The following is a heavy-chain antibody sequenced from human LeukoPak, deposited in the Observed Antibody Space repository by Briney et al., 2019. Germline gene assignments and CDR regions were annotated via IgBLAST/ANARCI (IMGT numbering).Heavy chain of an antibody. CDR3: ARDHPVYSSSSGEGNFFDY. J-gene: IGHJ4*02. V-gene: IGHV1-69*13. CDR1: GYTFTSYG. CDR2: IIPIFGTA. Sequence: SVTVSCKASGYTFTSYGISWVRQAPGQGLEWMGGIIPIFGTANYAQKFQGRVTITADESTSTAYMELSSLRSEDTAVYYCARDHPVYSSSSGEGNFFDYWGQGTLVTVSS. D-gene: IGHD6-6*01.